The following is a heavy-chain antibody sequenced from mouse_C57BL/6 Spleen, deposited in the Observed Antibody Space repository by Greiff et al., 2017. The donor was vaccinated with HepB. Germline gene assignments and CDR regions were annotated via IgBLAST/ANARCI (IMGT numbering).Heavy chain of an antibody. CDR2: IDPSDSYT. V-gene: IGHV1-50*01. CDR1: GYTFTSYW. J-gene: IGHJ2*01. Sequence: QVQLQQPGAELVKPGASVKLSCKASGYTFTSYWMQWVKQRPGQGLEWIGEIDPSDSYTNYNQKFKGKATLTVDNSSSTAYMQLSSLTSEDSAVYYCARDDDYDCYFDYWGQGTTLTVSS. D-gene: IGHD2-4*01. CDR3: ARDDDYDCYFDY.